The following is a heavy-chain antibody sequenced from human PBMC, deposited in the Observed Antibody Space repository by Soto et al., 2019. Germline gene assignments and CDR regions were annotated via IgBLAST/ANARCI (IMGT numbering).Heavy chain of an antibody. D-gene: IGHD3-9*01. J-gene: IGHJ4*02. V-gene: IGHV3-73*01. CDR2: IGSKGETYAT. CDR3: SRDDSDWFFN. Sequence: GGSMRLPCAASGFTFSSYGMHWVRKAPGKGQKKIGRIGSKGETYATKYAASVKGRFTISRDHSKKTAYLQMNSLESEDTAVYYCSRDDSDWFFNWGRGTLVTVSS. CDR1: GFTFSSYG.